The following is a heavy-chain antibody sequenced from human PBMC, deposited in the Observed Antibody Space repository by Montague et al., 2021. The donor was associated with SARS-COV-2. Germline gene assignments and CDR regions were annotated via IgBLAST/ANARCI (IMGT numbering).Heavy chain of an antibody. CDR2: INHSGNT. Sequence: SETLSLTCAVYGGSLSGYYWAWIRQTPGKGLEWIGEINHSGNTNYNPSLKSRLTISVDTSKKQFSLKLSSVTTADTAVYYCARGADYDFWSGNLRYKWFDPWGLGTPVTVSS. CDR1: GGSLSGYY. J-gene: IGHJ5*02. V-gene: IGHV4-34*01. CDR3: ARGADYDFWSGNLRYKWFDP. D-gene: IGHD3-3*01.